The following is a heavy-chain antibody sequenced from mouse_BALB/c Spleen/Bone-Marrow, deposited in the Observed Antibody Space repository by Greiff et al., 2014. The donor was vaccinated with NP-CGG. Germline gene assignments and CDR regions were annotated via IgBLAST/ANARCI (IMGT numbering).Heavy chain of an antibody. J-gene: IGHJ3*01. D-gene: IGHD2-5*01. Sequence: QVQLQQSGAELAKPGASVKMSCKASGYTFTSYWMHWVKQRPGQGLEWIGYINPSTGYTEYNQKFKDKATSTADKSSSTAYMQLSSLTSEDSAVYYCARSNYPAWFAYWGQGTLVTVSA. CDR3: ARSNYPAWFAY. CDR1: GYTFTSYW. CDR2: INPSTGYT. V-gene: IGHV1-7*01.